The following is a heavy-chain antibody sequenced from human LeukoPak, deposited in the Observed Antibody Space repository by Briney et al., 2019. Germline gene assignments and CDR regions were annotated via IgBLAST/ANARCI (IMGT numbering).Heavy chain of an antibody. CDR3: ARGTIAVAGPDYYYYYMDV. J-gene: IGHJ6*03. V-gene: IGHV4-59*01. Sequence: SETLSLTCTVSGGSISSYYWSWIRQPPGKGLEWIGYIYYSGSTNYNPSLKSRVTISVDTSKNQFSLKLSSVTAADTAVYYCARGTIAVAGPDYYYYYMDVWGKGTTVTVSS. CDR1: GGSISSYY. D-gene: IGHD6-19*01. CDR2: IYYSGST.